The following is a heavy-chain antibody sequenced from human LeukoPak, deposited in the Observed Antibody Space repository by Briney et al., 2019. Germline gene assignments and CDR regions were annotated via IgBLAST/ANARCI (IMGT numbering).Heavy chain of an antibody. D-gene: IGHD4-17*01. Sequence: ASVKVSCKASGYTFTGYYMHWVRQAPGQGLEWMGWINPNSGGTNYAQKFQGRVTMPRDTPISTAYMELSRLRSDDTAVYYCAREWQTTVTTSDYWGQGTMVTVSS. CDR2: INPNSGGT. V-gene: IGHV1-2*02. J-gene: IGHJ4*02. CDR3: AREWQTTVTTSDY. CDR1: GYTFTGYY.